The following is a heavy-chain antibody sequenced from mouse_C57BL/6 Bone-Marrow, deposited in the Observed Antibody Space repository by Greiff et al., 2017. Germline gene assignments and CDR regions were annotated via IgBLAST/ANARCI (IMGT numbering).Heavy chain of an antibody. J-gene: IGHJ1*03. V-gene: IGHV1-54*01. D-gene: IGHD1-1*01. CDR3: ARRYGSRGYFDV. CDR2: INPGSGGT. CDR1: GYAFTNYL. Sequence: QVQLQQSGAVLVRPGTSVKVSCKASGYAFTNYLIEWVKQRPGQGLEWIGVINPGSGGTNYNEKFKGKATLTADTSSSTAYMQLSSLTSEDSAVYFCARRYGSRGYFDVWGTGTTVTVSS.